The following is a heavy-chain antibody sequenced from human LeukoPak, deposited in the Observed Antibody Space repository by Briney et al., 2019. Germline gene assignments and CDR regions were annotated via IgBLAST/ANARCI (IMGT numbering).Heavy chain of an antibody. D-gene: IGHD5-18*01. Sequence: GGSLRLSCAASGFTFSSYWMSRVRQAPGKGLEWVANIKQDGSEKYYVDSVKGRFTISRDNAKNSLYLQMNSLRAEDTAVYYCARGMKRGYSYGYSGYYYYYMDVWGKGTTVTVSS. CDR3: ARGMKRGYSYGYSGYYYYYMDV. V-gene: IGHV3-7*01. CDR2: IKQDGSEK. J-gene: IGHJ6*03. CDR1: GFTFSSYW.